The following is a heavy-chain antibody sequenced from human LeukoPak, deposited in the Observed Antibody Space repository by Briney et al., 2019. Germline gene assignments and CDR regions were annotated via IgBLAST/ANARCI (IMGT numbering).Heavy chain of an antibody. J-gene: IGHJ6*02. CDR3: AAISSYHYYYGMDV. Sequence: GGSLRLSCAASGFTFSSYAMSWVRQAPGKGLEWVSAISGSGGSTYYADSVKGRFTISRDNSKNTLYLQMNSLRAEDTAVYYCAAISSYHYYYGMDVWGQGTTVTVSS. V-gene: IGHV3-23*01. CDR1: GFTFSSYA. CDR2: ISGSGGST. D-gene: IGHD2/OR15-2a*01.